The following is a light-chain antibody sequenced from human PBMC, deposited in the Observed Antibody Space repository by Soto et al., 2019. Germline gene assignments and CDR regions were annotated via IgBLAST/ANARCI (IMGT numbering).Light chain of an antibody. CDR3: QQSYSTPIT. J-gene: IGKJ5*01. CDR2: DAS. CDR1: QSISSW. Sequence: DIQMTQSPSTLSASVGDRVTITCRASQSISSWLAWYQQKPGKAPKLLIYDASSLESGVPSRFSGSVSGTDFTLTISSLQPEDSATYYCQQSYSTPITFGQGTRLEIK. V-gene: IGKV1-5*01.